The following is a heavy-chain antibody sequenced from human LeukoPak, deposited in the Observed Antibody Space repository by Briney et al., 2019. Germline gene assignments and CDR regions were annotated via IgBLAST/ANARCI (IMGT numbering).Heavy chain of an antibody. CDR2: ITGSGSNT. CDR1: GFTFSSYP. Sequence: GGSLRLSCAASGFTFSSYPMSGVRQAPGRGLEWVSAITGSGSNTYNADSVKGRFTISRDNSKNTLYLQMNSLRAEDTAVYYCAKAAGSSGTYFLDYWGQGTLVTVSS. J-gene: IGHJ4*02. V-gene: IGHV3-23*01. CDR3: AKAAGSSGTYFLDY. D-gene: IGHD1-26*01.